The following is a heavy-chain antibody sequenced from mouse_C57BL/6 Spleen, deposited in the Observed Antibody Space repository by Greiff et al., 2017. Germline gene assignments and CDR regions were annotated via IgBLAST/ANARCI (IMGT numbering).Heavy chain of an antibody. CDR3: ASARAYYAMDY. D-gene: IGHD3-1*01. V-gene: IGHV1-55*01. CDR1: GYTFTSYW. CDR2: IYPGSGST. J-gene: IGHJ4*01. Sequence: QVQLQQPGAELVKPGASVQMSCKASGYTFTSYWITWVKPRPGQGLDWIGDIYPGSGSTNYNAKFKSKATLTVDTSSSTAYMQLSSLTSEDSSVYYCASARAYYAMDYWGQGTSVTVSS.